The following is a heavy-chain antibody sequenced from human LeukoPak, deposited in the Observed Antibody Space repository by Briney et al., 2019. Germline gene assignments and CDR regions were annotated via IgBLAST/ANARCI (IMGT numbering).Heavy chain of an antibody. D-gene: IGHD2-15*01. CDR3: ARVGCSSSSCYNWFDP. J-gene: IGHJ5*02. CDR1: GGSFRGYY. Sequence: SETLSLTCAVYGGSFRGYYWNWIRQPPGKGLEWIGEINHSGSTNYNPSLKSRVTISVDTSKNQFSLKLSSVTAADTAVYYCARVGCSSSSCYNWFDPWGQGTLVTVSS. V-gene: IGHV4-34*01. CDR2: INHSGST.